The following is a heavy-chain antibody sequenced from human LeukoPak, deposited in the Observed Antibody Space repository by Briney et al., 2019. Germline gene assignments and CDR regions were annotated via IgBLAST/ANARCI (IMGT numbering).Heavy chain of an antibody. Sequence: GGSLRLSCAASGVTFSVYSMNWVRQAPGQGLEWVSYISSSGGTKYYADSVKGRFTISRDNGKKSLYLQMNSLRAEDTAVYYCARGGYTHDRAFDIWGQGTMVTVSS. J-gene: IGHJ3*02. CDR2: ISSSGGTK. CDR1: GVTFSVYS. V-gene: IGHV3-48*04. D-gene: IGHD6-13*01. CDR3: ARGGYTHDRAFDI.